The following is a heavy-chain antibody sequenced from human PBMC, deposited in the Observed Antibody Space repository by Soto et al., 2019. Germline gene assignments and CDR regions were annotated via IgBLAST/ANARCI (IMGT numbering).Heavy chain of an antibody. CDR1: GFSLSTSGVS. V-gene: IGHV2-5*01. D-gene: IGHD2-15*01. J-gene: IGHJ5*02. CDR2: IYWNDDK. CDR3: AHYRGRDCSGATCTYLAT. Sequence: ESGPTLVNPTQTLTLTCTFSGFSLSTSGVSVGWIRQPPGKALEWLALIYWNDDKLFNPSLKSRLSITKDTSKSQVVLTLTNMDPVDTATYYCAHYRGRDCSGATCTYLATWGQESPVTLSS.